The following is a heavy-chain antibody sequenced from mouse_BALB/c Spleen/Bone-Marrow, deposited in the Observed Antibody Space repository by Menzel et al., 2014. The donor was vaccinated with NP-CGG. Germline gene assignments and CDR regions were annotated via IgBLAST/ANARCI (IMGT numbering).Heavy chain of an antibody. CDR2: IRLKSNNYAT. J-gene: IGHJ4*01. CDR1: GFTFSNYW. Sequence: EVKLQESGGGLVLPGGSMKLSCVASGFTFSNYWMNWVRQSPEKGLVWVAEIRLKSNNYATLYAESVKGRFTLSRDDSKSSVYLQMNNLRAEDTGIYYCSRENSLLRLRAMDYWGQGTSVTVSS. CDR3: SRENSLLRLRAMDY. V-gene: IGHV6-6*02. D-gene: IGHD1-2*01.